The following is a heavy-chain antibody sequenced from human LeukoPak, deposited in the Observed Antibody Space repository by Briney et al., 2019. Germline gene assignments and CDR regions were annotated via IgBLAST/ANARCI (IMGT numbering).Heavy chain of an antibody. Sequence: PGGSLRLSCAASGFTISTNYMSWVRQAPGKGLEWVSRLDSHGGSTSYADSVKGRFTISRDNAKNTLYLQLNSLRAEDTAVYYCARRQVTTSDYLDYWGQGTLVTVSS. J-gene: IGHJ4*02. CDR1: GFTISTNY. CDR3: ARRQVTTSDYLDY. D-gene: IGHD4-17*01. CDR2: LDSHGGST. V-gene: IGHV3-74*01.